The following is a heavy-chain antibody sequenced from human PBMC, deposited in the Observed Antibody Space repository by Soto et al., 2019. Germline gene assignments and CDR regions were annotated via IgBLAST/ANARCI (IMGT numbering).Heavy chain of an antibody. D-gene: IGHD4-17*01. Sequence: PGGSLRLSCAASAFTFSSYSMNWVRQAPGKGLEWVSSISSSSSYIYYADSVKGRFTISRDNGKNSLYLQMNSLRAEDTAVYYCARDRTGLRVGYYAMDVWGQGTTVTVSS. V-gene: IGHV3-21*01. CDR1: AFTFSSYS. J-gene: IGHJ6*02. CDR2: ISSSSSYI. CDR3: ARDRTGLRVGYYAMDV.